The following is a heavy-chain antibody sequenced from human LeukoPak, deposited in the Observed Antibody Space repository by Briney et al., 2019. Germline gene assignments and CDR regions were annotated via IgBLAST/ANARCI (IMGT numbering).Heavy chain of an antibody. CDR1: GGSVSCYS. D-gene: IGHD1-26*01. CDR3: ARVPDWEPIDK. V-gene: IGHV4-34*01. Sequence: SETLSLTCAVSGGSVSCYSWSWIRQPPGKGLEWIGDITDRGGTSYTPSLKSRVTISLDTSKNQFSLHLTSVTAAHTAVYFCARVPDWEPIDKWGQGTLVTVSS. J-gene: IGHJ4*02. CDR2: ITDRGGT.